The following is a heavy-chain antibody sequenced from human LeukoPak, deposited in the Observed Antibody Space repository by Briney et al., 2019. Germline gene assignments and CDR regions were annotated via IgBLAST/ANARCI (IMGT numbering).Heavy chain of an antibody. D-gene: IGHD3-22*01. V-gene: IGHV1-18*01. CDR1: GYTFTSYG. CDR2: ISAYNGNT. CDR3: ARVFGSSGYCLNAFDI. J-gene: IGHJ3*02. Sequence: ASVKVSCKASGYTFTSYGISWVRQAPGQGLEWMGWISAYNGNTNYAQKLQGRVTMTTDTSTSTAYMELRSLRSDDTAVYYCARVFGSSGYCLNAFDIWGQGTMVTVSS.